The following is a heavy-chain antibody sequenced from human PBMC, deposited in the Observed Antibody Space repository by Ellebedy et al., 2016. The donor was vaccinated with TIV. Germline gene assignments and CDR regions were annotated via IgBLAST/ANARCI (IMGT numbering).Heavy chain of an antibody. V-gene: IGHV1-46*04. CDR2: INPSTGST. D-gene: IGHD6-19*01. J-gene: IGHJ4*02. CDR3: ARSRSSGWLHTSDY. Sequence: AASVKVSCKASGYTFTSYFIHWVRQAPGQGPEWMGIINPSTGSTTYAQKLQGRVTMTRDTSTSTVYMELSSLRSEDTAVYFCARSRSSGWLHTSDYWGQGTLVTVSS. CDR1: GYTFTSYF.